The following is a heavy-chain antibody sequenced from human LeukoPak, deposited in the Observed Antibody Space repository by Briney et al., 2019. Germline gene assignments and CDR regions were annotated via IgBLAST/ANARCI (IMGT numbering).Heavy chain of an antibody. J-gene: IGHJ6*02. CDR2: IYSGGST. D-gene: IGHD3-10*01. CDR3: ARNRDYYGSESYSLYNYYYYGMDV. CDR1: GFTVSSNY. V-gene: IGHV3-53*01. Sequence: GGSLRLSCAASGFTVSSNYMSWVRQAPGKGPEWVSVIYSGGSTYYADSVKGRFTISRDNSKNTLYLQMNNLRAEDTAVYYCARNRDYYGSESYSLYNYYYYGMDVWGQGATAIVSS.